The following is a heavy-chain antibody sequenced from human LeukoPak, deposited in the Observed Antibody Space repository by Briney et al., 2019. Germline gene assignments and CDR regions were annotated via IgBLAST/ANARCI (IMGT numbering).Heavy chain of an antibody. J-gene: IGHJ4*02. CDR2: ISSSSSYT. V-gene: IGHV3-11*06. Sequence: GGSLRLSSAASGSTSSDYYTSWIRYAPGMGLEWVSYISSSSSYTNYADSVKGRFTISRDNAKNSLYLQMNSLGAEDTAVYYCARGDSLTTAVDYWGQGTLVTVSS. CDR3: ARGDSLTTAVDY. CDR1: GSTSSDYY. D-gene: IGHD4/OR15-4a*01.